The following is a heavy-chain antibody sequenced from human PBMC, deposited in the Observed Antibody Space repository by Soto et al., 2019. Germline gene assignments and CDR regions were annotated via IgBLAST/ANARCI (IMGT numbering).Heavy chain of an antibody. CDR1: EYTFTDYY. Sequence: ASVKVSCKASEYTFTDYYLHWVLQAPGQGLEWMGWINPNSGGTNYAQKFQDRVTMTRDTSISTAYMELSSLRSDDTAMYYCARDIVLVPAALVGMDVWGQGTTVTVSS. D-gene: IGHD2-2*01. V-gene: IGHV1-2*02. CDR2: INPNSGGT. CDR3: ARDIVLVPAALVGMDV. J-gene: IGHJ6*02.